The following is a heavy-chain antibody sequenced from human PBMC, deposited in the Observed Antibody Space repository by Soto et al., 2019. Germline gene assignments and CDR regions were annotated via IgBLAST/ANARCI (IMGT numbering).Heavy chain of an antibody. J-gene: IGHJ6*03. Sequence: PGGSLRLSCAASGFTFSSYAMSWVRQAPGKGLEWVSAISGSGGSTYYADSVKGRFTISRDNSKNTLYLQMNSLRAEDTAVYYCAKANVEKNYYYYYYMDVWGKGTTVTVSS. CDR3: AKANVEKNYYYYYYMDV. V-gene: IGHV3-23*01. CDR2: ISGSGGST. D-gene: IGHD3-3*01. CDR1: GFTFSSYA.